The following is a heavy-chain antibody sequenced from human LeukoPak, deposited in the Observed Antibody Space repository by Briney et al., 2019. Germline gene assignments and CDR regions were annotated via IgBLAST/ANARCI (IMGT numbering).Heavy chain of an antibody. D-gene: IGHD2-2*01. CDR1: GFTFSSYW. CDR3: ARDVSTSCFDY. CDR2: IKQDGSEK. J-gene: IGHJ4*02. V-gene: IGHV3-7*01. Sequence: PGGSLRLSCAASGFTFSSYWMSWVRQAPGKGLEWVANIKQDGSEKYYVDSVKGRFTFSRDNAKNSLYLQMNSLRAEDTAVYYCARDVSTSCFDYWGQGALVTVSS.